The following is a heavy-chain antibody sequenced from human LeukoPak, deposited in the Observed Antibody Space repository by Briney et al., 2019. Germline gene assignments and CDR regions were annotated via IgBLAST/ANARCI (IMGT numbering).Heavy chain of an antibody. CDR2: LLPIFGTA. CDR1: GGPFSSYA. Sequence: ASVKVSCKASGGPFSSYAISCVRQASGQGLECMRGLLPIFGTANYAQKFQGRVTLTGDTSTSTAYMEMRSLRSDDTAVYYCARECYGSGEEDYYYYYMDVWGKGTMVTVSS. CDR3: ARECYGSGEEDYYYYYMDV. D-gene: IGHD3-10*01. J-gene: IGHJ6*03. V-gene: IGHV1-69*06.